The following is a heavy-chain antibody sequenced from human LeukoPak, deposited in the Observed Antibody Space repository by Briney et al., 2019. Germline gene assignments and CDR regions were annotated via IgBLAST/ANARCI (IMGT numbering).Heavy chain of an antibody. V-gene: IGHV3-30*04. CDR2: ISYDGSNK. D-gene: IGHD6-19*01. CDR3: ARNLRKTGYSSGWYDDAFDI. J-gene: IGHJ3*02. CDR1: GFTFSSYA. Sequence: GRSLRLSCAASGFTFSSYAMHWVRQAPGKGLEWVAVISYDGSNKYYADSVKGRFTISRDNSKNTLYLQMNSLRAEDTAVYYCARNLRKTGYSSGWYDDAFDIWGQGTMVTVSS.